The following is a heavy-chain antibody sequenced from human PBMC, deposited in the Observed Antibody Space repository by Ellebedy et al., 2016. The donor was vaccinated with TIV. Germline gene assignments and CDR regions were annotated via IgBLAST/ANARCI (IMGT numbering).Heavy chain of an antibody. Sequence: AASVKVSCKASGYTFTNYGITWVRQAPGQGLEWMGWISAHNGNTIYAQKFQGRVTMTTDTPTSTAYMEMRSLRSDDTAQFNCTRDWPYYDTGTVKGWFDAWGQGTLVTVSS. J-gene: IGHJ5*02. CDR2: ISAHNGNT. V-gene: IGHV1-18*04. CDR3: TRDWPYYDTGTVKGWFDA. CDR1: GYTFTNYG. D-gene: IGHD3-16*01.